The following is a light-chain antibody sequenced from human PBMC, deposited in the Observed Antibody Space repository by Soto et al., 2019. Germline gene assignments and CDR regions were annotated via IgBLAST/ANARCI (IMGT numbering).Light chain of an antibody. J-gene: IGKJ5*01. CDR1: QTVNSR. CDR3: QQYGSPLIT. CDR2: GAS. V-gene: IGKV3-20*01. Sequence: EIVLTQSPATLSSFPGERATLSCRASQTVNSRLAWYQHKPGQAPRLLIXGASSRATGIPDRFSGSGSGTDFTLTISRLEPEDFAVYYCQQYGSPLITFGHGTRLEIK.